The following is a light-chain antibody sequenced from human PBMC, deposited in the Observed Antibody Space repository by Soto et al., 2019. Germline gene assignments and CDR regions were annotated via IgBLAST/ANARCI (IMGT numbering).Light chain of an antibody. Sequence: EIVLTQSPGTLSLSPGERATLSRRASPSVSSSYLAWYQQKPGQAPRPLIYGASSRATGIPDRFSGSGSGTDFTLTISRLEPEDFAVYYCQQYGSSPTFGQGTKVDIK. CDR1: PSVSSSY. CDR3: QQYGSSPT. J-gene: IGKJ1*01. V-gene: IGKV3-20*01. CDR2: GAS.